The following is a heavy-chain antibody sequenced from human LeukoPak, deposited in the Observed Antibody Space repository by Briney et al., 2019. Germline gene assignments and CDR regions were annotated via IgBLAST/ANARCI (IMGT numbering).Heavy chain of an antibody. D-gene: IGHD4-17*01. J-gene: IGHJ6*03. V-gene: IGHV3-11*04. Sequence: GGSLRLSCAASGFIFSDYYMTWIRQAPGKGLEWVSYVTSSGGHMYYADSAKGRFTISRDNSKNTLYLQMNSLRAEDTAVYYCAKDGGDNPYYYYMDVWGKGTTVTISS. CDR2: VTSSGGHM. CDR1: GFIFSDYY. CDR3: AKDGGDNPYYYYMDV.